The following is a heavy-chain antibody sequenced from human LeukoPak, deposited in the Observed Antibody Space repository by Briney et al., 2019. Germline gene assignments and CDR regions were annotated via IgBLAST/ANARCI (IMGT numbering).Heavy chain of an antibody. Sequence: PSETLSLTCTVSGDSINNFYWGWIRQTPGKGLEWIGSVYHSGTTYHNPSLKSRVTMSVDTSKNQFSLTLTSVTAADTALYYCTRELAGTTVEDWGQGTLVTVSS. CDR2: VYHSGTT. J-gene: IGHJ4*02. CDR1: GDSINNFY. D-gene: IGHD1-1*01. CDR3: TRELAGTTVED. V-gene: IGHV4-38-2*02.